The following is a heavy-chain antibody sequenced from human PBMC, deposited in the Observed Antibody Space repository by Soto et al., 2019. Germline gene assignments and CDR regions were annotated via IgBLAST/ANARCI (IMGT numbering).Heavy chain of an antibody. CDR1: GGTFSSYA. J-gene: IGHJ4*02. V-gene: IGHV1-69*13. CDR2: IIPIFGTA. Sequence: GASVKVSCKASGGTFSSYAISWVRQAPGQGLEWMGGIIPIFGTANYAQKFQGRVTITADESTSTAYMELSSLRSEDTAVYYCARRTPPGEGGTFDYWGQGTLVTVSS. CDR3: ARRTPPGEGGTFDY. D-gene: IGHD2-15*01.